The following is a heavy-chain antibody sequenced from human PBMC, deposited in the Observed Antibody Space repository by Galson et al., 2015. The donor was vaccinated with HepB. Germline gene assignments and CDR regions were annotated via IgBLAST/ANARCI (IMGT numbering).Heavy chain of an antibody. CDR1: GGSFSGYY. Sequence: LSLTCAVYGGSFSGYYWSWIRQPPGKGLEWIGEINHSGSTNYNPPLKSRVTISVDTSKNQFSLKLSSVTAADTAVYYCARGKEVVPAATQGGWFDPWGQGTLVTVPS. CDR2: INHSGST. D-gene: IGHD2-2*01. J-gene: IGHJ5*02. V-gene: IGHV4-34*01. CDR3: ARGKEVVPAATQGGWFDP.